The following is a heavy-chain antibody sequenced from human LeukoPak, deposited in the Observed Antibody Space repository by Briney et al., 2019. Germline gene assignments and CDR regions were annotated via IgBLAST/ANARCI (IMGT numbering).Heavy chain of an antibody. D-gene: IGHD3-3*01. V-gene: IGHV3-21*01. Sequence: GGSLRLSCAASGFTFSGYAMIWVRQAPGKGPEWVSSISSISTYRHYADAVKGRFTISRDNTKNSLYLQMDSLRVEDTAVYYCARTHIPQYDFWTASIWGQGTLVAVSS. J-gene: IGHJ4*02. CDR1: GFTFSGYA. CDR3: ARTHIPQYDFWTASI. CDR2: ISSISTYR.